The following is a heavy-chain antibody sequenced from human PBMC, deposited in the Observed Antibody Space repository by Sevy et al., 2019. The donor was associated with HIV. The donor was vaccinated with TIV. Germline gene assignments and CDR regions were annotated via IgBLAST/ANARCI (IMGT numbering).Heavy chain of an antibody. Sequence: GGSLRLSCAASGFTFSSYSMNWVRQAPGKGLEWVSSISSSSSYIYYADSVKGRFTISRDNAKNSLYLQMNSLRAEDTAVYYYARATYYYDSSGKPSLFDYWGQGTLVTVSS. J-gene: IGHJ4*02. CDR3: ARATYYYDSSGKPSLFDY. CDR2: ISSSSSYI. D-gene: IGHD3-22*01. V-gene: IGHV3-21*01. CDR1: GFTFSSYS.